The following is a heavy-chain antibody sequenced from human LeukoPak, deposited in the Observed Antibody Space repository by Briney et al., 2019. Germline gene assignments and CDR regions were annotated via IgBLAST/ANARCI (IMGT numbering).Heavy chain of an antibody. J-gene: IGHJ4*02. CDR1: GFTLRGYG. D-gene: IGHD1-1*01. CDR3: AKDTPTTGYHLDS. CDR2: IRYDGSDK. V-gene: IGHV3-30*02. Sequence: PGGSLRLACAASGFTLRGYGMHWVRQAPGKGLEWVAFIRYDGSDKSYADSVKGRFTISRGNSENTLYLQINSLRVEDTAVYYCAKDTPTTGYHLDSWGQGTLVTVSS.